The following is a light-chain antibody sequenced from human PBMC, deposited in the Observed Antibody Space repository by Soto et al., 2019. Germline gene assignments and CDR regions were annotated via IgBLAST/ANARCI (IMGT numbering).Light chain of an antibody. Sequence: EIVLTQSPGTLSLSPGERATLSCRASQSLSSTYLAWYQQKPGQAPRLLIYVASNRATGIPDRFSGSGSGTDFTLTINRLEPEDFAVYYCQQYGSSPLTFGQGTKVEIK. J-gene: IGKJ1*01. CDR1: QSLSSTY. CDR2: VAS. CDR3: QQYGSSPLT. V-gene: IGKV3-20*01.